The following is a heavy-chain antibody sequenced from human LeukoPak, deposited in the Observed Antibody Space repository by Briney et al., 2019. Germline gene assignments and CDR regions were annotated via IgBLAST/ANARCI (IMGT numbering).Heavy chain of an antibody. CDR1: GGSINSSSYY. V-gene: IGHV4-39*07. CDR2: IYYSGST. J-gene: IGHJ5*02. CDR3: AREGIAVAGGFDP. D-gene: IGHD6-19*01. Sequence: PSETLSLTCTVSGGSINSSSYYWGWIRQPPGKGLEWIGSIYYSGSTYYNPSLKSRVTISVDTSKNQFSLKLSSVTAADTAVYYCAREGIAVAGGFDPWGQGTLVTVSS.